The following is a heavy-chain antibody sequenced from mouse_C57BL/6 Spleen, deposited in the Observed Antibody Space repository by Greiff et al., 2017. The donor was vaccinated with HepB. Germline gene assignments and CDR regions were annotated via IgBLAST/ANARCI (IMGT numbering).Heavy chain of an antibody. CDR3: ARNLRGTAQATPFAD. CDR1: GYTFTSYW. Sequence: VQLQQPGAELVRPGSSVKLSCKASGYTFTSYWMHWVKQRPIQGLEWIGNIYPSDSETHYNQKFKDKATLTVDKSSSTAYMQLSSLTSEDSAVYYCARNLRGTAQATPFADWGQGTLVTVSA. D-gene: IGHD3-2*02. J-gene: IGHJ3*01. V-gene: IGHV1-52*01. CDR2: IYPSDSET.